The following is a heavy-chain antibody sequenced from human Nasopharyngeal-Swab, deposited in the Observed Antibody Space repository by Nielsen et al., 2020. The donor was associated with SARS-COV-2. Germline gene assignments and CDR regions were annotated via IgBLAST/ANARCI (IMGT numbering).Heavy chain of an antibody. CDR2: IKSKTDGGTT. CDR1: GFTFSNAW. CDR3: TTGRGYSYGNIYYFDY. J-gene: IGHJ4*02. Sequence: GGYLRLSCAASGFTFSNAWMSWVRQAPGKGLEWVGRIKSKTDGGTTDYAAPVKGRFTISRDDSKNTLYLQMNSLKTEDTAVYYCTTGRGYSYGNIYYFDYWGQGTLVTVSS. D-gene: IGHD5-18*01. V-gene: IGHV3-15*01.